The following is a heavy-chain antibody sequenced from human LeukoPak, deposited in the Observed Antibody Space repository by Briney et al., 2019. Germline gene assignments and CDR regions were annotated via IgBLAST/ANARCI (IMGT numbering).Heavy chain of an antibody. CDR3: ARERYYYGSGSYYYGMDV. V-gene: IGHV4-34*01. J-gene: IGHJ6*02. D-gene: IGHD3-10*01. CDR1: GGSXSGYY. Sequence: PSETLSLTCAVYGGSXSGYYWSWIRQPPGKGLXXXXXXXHSGSTNYXPXXKXXXXISXXTSKNQFSLKLSSVTAADTAVYYCARERYYYGSGSYYYGMDVWGQGTTVTVSS. CDR2: XXHSGST.